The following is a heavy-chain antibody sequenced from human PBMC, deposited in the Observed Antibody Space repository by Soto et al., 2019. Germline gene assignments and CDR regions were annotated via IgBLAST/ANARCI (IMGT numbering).Heavy chain of an antibody. J-gene: IGHJ5*01. D-gene: IGHD3-10*01. CDR3: AKDLRVSYSRGDDS. CDR1: GFTSSNFA. V-gene: IGHV3-23*01. Sequence: LRLSCAASGFTSSNFAMSWVRQAPGKGLEWVSAASGSGSNAHYADSVKGRFTISRDNSKNMLYLQLDSLRADDTAVYYCAKDLRVSYSRGDDSWGQGTLVTVSS. CDR2: ASGSGSNA.